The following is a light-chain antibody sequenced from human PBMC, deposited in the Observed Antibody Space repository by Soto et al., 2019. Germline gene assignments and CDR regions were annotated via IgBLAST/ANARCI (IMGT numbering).Light chain of an antibody. J-gene: IGLJ2*01. CDR1: SSDVGSYNL. CDR3: CSYAGSNVV. Sequence: QSVLTQPASVSGSPGQSITISCTGTSSDVGSYNLVSWYQQHPGKAPKLMIYEVTKRPSGVSNRFSGSESGNTASLTISGLQAEDEADYYCCSYAGSNVVFGGGTKVTVL. CDR2: EVT. V-gene: IGLV2-23*02.